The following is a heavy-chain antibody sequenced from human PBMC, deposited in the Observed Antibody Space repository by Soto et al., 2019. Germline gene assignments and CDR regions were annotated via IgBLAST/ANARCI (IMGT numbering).Heavy chain of an antibody. CDR1: GGSISSGGYY. CDR2: IYHSGST. J-gene: IGHJ4*02. Sequence: SETLSLTCTVSGGSISSGGYYWSWIRQHSGKGLEWIGYIYHSGSTYYNPSLKSRVTISVDTSENQFSLKLSSVTAADTAVYYCARGYSYGGYYFDYWGQGTLVTVSS. CDR3: ARGYSYGGYYFDY. D-gene: IGHD5-18*01. V-gene: IGHV4-31*03.